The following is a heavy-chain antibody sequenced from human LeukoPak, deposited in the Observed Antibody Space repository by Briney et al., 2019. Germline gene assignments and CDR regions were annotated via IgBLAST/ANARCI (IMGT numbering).Heavy chain of an antibody. CDR2: INPSGGST. D-gene: IGHD3-22*01. V-gene: IGHV1-46*01. CDR1: GYTFTSYY. Sequence: ASVKVSCKASGYTFTSYYMHWVRQAPGQGLEWMGIINPSGGSTSYAQKFQGRVTITTDESTSTAYMELSSLRSEDTAVYYCARGGRGYYYDSSGPGDYWGQGTLVTVSS. J-gene: IGHJ4*02. CDR3: ARGGRGYYYDSSGPGDY.